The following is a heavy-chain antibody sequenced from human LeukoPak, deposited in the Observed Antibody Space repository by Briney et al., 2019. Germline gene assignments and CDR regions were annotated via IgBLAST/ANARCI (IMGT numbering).Heavy chain of an antibody. Sequence: SETLSLTCTVSGGSISNTNSYWGWIRQPPGKGLEWIGYIYYSGSTNYNPSLKSRVTISVDTSKNQFSLKLSSVTAADTAVYYCARTVGALYDAFNIWGQGTMVTVSS. CDR1: GGSISNTNSY. D-gene: IGHD1-26*01. J-gene: IGHJ3*02. V-gene: IGHV4-61*05. CDR2: IYYSGST. CDR3: ARTVGALYDAFNI.